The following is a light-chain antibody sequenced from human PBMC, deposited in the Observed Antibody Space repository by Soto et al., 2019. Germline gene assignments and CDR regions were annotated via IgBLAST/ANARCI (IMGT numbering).Light chain of an antibody. CDR3: QQYGSSRT. J-gene: IGKJ1*01. CDR2: GAS. CDR1: QSVSSSY. Sequence: EIVLTQSPGTLSLSPGERATLSCRTSQSVSSSYLAWYQQKPGQAPRLLIYGASSRATGIPDRFSGSASGTDFTLTISRLEPEEFAVYYWQQYGSSRTFGQGTKVEI. V-gene: IGKV3-20*01.